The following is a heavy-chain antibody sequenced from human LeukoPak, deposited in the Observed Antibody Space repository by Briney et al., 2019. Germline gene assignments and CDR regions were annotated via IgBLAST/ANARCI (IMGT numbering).Heavy chain of an antibody. CDR1: GFTFSSYE. D-gene: IGHD3-10*01. J-gene: IGHJ4*02. V-gene: IGHV3-21*05. CDR3: ARGLDNYGSGSSD. CDR2: ISSSSSFI. Sequence: PGGSLGLSCAASGFTFSSYEMNWVRQAPGKGLEWVSYISSSSSFIYYADSVKGRFTISRDNAKNSLYLQMNSLRAGDTAVYYCARGLDNYGSGSSDWGQGTLVTVSS.